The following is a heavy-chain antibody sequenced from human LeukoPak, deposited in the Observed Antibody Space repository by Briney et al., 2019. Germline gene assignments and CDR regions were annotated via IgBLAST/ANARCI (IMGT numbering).Heavy chain of an antibody. V-gene: IGHV1-69*05. CDR2: IIPIFGTA. Sequence: ASVKVSCKASGGTFSSYAISWVRQAPGQGLEWMGGIIPIFGTANYAQKFQGRVTITTDESTSTAYMELSSLRSEDTAVYYCARGGTVTREMSYFDYWGQGTLVTVSS. CDR1: GGTFSSYA. D-gene: IGHD4-11*01. CDR3: ARGGTVTREMSYFDY. J-gene: IGHJ4*02.